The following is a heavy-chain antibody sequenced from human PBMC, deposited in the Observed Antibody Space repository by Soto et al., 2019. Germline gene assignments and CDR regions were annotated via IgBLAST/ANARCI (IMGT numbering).Heavy chain of an antibody. V-gene: IGHV3-23*01. CDR1: GFTFSTYA. D-gene: IGHD2-21*01. CDR3: AIFEVYTVDSDY. J-gene: IGHJ4*02. Sequence: PGGTLRLSCVASGFTFSTYAMLWFRQAPGKGLECVADISGSDTRTYYADSVKVRFSVSRDNSKNTLELQMNSLVYEDTGVFYCAIFEVYTVDSDYWGQGAQVTVSS. CDR2: ISGSDTRT.